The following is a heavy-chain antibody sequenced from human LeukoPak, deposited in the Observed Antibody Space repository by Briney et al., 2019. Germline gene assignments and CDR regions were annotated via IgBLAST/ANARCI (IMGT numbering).Heavy chain of an antibody. Sequence: PGRSLRLSCAASGFPFSSYGMHWVRQAPGKGLEWVAVLSYDGSNEYYADSVKGRFTISRDNSKNTLYLQMNSLRVEETAVYYCAGSWFYRDYFEYWGQGTLVTVSS. CDR3: AGSWFYRDYFEY. CDR1: GFPFSSYG. CDR2: LSYDGSNE. D-gene: IGHD3-10*01. V-gene: IGHV3-30*03. J-gene: IGHJ4*02.